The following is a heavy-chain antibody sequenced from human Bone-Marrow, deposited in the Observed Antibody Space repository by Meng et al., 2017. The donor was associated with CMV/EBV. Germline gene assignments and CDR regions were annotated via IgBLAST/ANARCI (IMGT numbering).Heavy chain of an antibody. CDR1: GGSVSSGSYY. D-gene: IGHD4-11*01. Sequence: SETLSLTCTVSGGSVSSGSYYWSWIRQPPGKGLEWIGYIYYSGSTNYNPSLKSRVTISVDTSKNQFSLKLSSVTAADTAVYYCARVPYSNYDYYYGMDVWGQGTTVTVSS. CDR2: IYYSGST. V-gene: IGHV4-61*01. J-gene: IGHJ6*02. CDR3: ARVPYSNYDYYYGMDV.